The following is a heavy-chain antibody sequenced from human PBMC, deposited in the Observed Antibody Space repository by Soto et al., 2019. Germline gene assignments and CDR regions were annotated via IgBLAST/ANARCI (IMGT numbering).Heavy chain of an antibody. J-gene: IGHJ4*02. CDR3: ARDEGYSSSWPDY. CDR2: INADNGNT. D-gene: IGHD6-13*01. Sequence: ASVKVSCKASGYTFTNYAIHWVRQAPGQRLEWMGWINADNGNTKYSQKLQGRVTMTTDTSTSTAYMELRSLRSDDTAVYYCARDEGYSSSWPDYWGQGTLVTVSS. V-gene: IGHV1-3*01. CDR1: GYTFTNYA.